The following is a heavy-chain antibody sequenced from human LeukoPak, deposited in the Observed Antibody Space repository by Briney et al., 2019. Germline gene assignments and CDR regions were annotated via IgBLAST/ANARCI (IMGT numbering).Heavy chain of an antibody. Sequence: GGSLRLSCAASGFTFSSYWMSWVRQAPGKGLEWVANIKQDGSEKYYVDSVKGRFTISRDSAKNSLYLQMNSLRAEDTAVYYCARAYDILTGYYLDYWGQGTLVTVSS. CDR3: ARAYDILTGYYLDY. D-gene: IGHD3-9*01. J-gene: IGHJ4*02. CDR1: GFTFSSYW. V-gene: IGHV3-7*01. CDR2: IKQDGSEK.